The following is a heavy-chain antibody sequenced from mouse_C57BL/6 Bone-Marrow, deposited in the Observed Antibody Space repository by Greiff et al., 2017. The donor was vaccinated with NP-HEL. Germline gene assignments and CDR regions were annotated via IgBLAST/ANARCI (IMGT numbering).Heavy chain of an antibody. CDR3: AREGKGGFAY. D-gene: IGHD1-3*01. V-gene: IGHV1-82*01. CDR1: GYAFSSSW. Sequence: VQLQQSGPELVKPGASVKISCKASGYAFSSSWMNWVKQRPGKGLEWIGRIYPGDGDTNYNGKFKGKATLTADKSSSTAYMQLSSLTSEDSAVYFCAREGKGGFAYWGQGTLVTVSA. CDR2: IYPGDGDT. J-gene: IGHJ3*01.